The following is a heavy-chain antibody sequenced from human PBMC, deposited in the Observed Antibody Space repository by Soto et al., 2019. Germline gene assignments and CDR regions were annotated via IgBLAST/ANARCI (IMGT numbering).Heavy chain of an antibody. Sequence: GGSLRLSCAASGFTVSSNYMSWVRQAPGKGLEWVSVIYSGGSTYYADSVKGRFTISRDNSKNTLYLRMNRLRAEDTAVYYCARESKFYTSGMDVWGQGNTVTVSS. J-gene: IGHJ6*02. CDR1: GFTVSSNY. CDR3: ARESKFYTSGMDV. D-gene: IGHD3-9*01. CDR2: IYSGGST. V-gene: IGHV3-53*01.